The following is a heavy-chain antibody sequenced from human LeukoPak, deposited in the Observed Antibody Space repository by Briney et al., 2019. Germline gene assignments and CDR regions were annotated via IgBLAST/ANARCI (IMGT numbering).Heavy chain of an antibody. D-gene: IGHD6-13*01. CDR2: INHSGST. V-gene: IGHV4-34*01. CDR1: GGSFSGYY. CDR3: ARAVIHSSSYIDY. Sequence: PSETLSLTCAVYGGSFSGYYWSWIRQPPGKGLEWIGEINHSGSTNYNPSLKSRVTISVDTSKNQFSLKLSSVTAADTAVYYCARAVIHSSSYIDYWGQGTLVTVSS. J-gene: IGHJ4*02.